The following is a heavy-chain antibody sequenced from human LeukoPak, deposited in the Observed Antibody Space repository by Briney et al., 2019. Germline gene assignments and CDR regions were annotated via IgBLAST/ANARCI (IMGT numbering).Heavy chain of an antibody. CDR1: GGSISSSSYY. CDR2: MYYSGST. J-gene: IGHJ6*03. CDR3: ARVVDYYCNYMDV. V-gene: IGHV4-39*07. Sequence: PSETLSLTCTVSGGSISSSSYYWGWIRQPPGKGLEWIGSMYYSGSTYYNPSLKSRVTISVDTSKNQFSLKLSSVTAADTALYYCARVVDYYCNYMDVWGKGTTVTVSS.